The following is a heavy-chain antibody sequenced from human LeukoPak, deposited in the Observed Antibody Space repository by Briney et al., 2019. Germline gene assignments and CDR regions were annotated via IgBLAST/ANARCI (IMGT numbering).Heavy chain of an antibody. Sequence: SETLSLTCAVYGGSFSGYYWSWIRQPPGKGLEWIGEINHSGSTNYNPSLKSRVTISVDTSKNQFSLKLSSVTAADTAVYCCARRPGLLWFQEGGMDVWGQGTTVTVSS. CDR3: ARRPGLLWFQEGGMDV. J-gene: IGHJ6*02. D-gene: IGHD3-10*01. CDR1: GGSFSGYY. CDR2: INHSGST. V-gene: IGHV4-34*01.